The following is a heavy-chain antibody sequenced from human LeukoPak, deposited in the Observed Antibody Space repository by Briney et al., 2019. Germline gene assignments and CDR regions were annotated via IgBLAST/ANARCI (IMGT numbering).Heavy chain of an antibody. J-gene: IGHJ6*03. CDR1: GFIFSSYG. CDR2: IRYDGSKK. V-gene: IGHV3-30*02. Sequence: GGSLTLSCAASGFIFSSYGMHWVRQAPGKGLECVAFIRYDGSKKYYADSVKGRFTISRDNSKNTLYLQMNSLRAEDTAVYYCAKDRGYYYYYMDVWGKGTTITISS. CDR3: AKDRGYYYYYMDV. D-gene: IGHD5-24*01.